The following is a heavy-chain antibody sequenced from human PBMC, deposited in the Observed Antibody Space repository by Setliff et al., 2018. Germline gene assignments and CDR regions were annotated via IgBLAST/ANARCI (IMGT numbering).Heavy chain of an antibody. V-gene: IGHV4-38-2*02. CDR1: GYSISSGFS. D-gene: IGHD3-10*01. Sequence: SDTLSLTCAVSGYSISSGFSWVWIRQSPGEGLEWIGRILFSGDTYYNPSLNSRVTISADTSKNQFSLNLSSVTAADTAVYYCARDNRARHYMDVWGKGTTVTVS. CDR3: ARDNRARHYMDV. CDR2: ILFSGDT. J-gene: IGHJ6*03.